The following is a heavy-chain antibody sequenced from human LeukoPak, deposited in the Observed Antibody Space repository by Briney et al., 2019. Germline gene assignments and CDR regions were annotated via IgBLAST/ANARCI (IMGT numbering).Heavy chain of an antibody. CDR1: GFTFSSYA. CDR3: ASPPTDYGDYPYLPFDY. D-gene: IGHD4-17*01. J-gene: IGHJ4*02. CDR2: ISYDGSNK. V-gene: IGHV3-30-3*01. Sequence: GGSLRLSCAASGFTFSSYAMHWVRQAPGKGLEWVAVISYDGSNKYYADSVKGRFTISRDNSKNTLYLQMNSLRAEDTAVYYCASPPTDYGDYPYLPFDYWGQGTLVTVSS.